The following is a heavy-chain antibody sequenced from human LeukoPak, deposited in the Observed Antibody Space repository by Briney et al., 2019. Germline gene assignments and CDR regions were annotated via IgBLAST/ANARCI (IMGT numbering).Heavy chain of an antibody. CDR1: GYTFTTYD. Sequence: ASVKVSCKTSGYTFTTYDINWVRQATGQGLEWMGWMNPNSGNTGYAQKFQGRLTLTRDNSVSTAYMELSSLRSEDTAVYFCARGVKHSGCWLDPWGQGTRVTVSP. CDR2: MNPNSGNT. D-gene: IGHD3-10*01. CDR3: ARGVKHSGCWLDP. V-gene: IGHV1-8*01. J-gene: IGHJ5*02.